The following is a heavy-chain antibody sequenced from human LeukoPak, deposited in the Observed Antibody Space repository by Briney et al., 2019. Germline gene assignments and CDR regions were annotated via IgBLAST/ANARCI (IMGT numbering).Heavy chain of an antibody. CDR1: GCTFSGSA. J-gene: IGHJ4*02. CDR3: TRWDCTTTGCYPFDY. Sequence: GGSLKLSCAASGCTFSGSAIHWVRQASGKGLEWVGRIRDKANSYATAYIASVKGRFTISRDESKNTAYLQMSSLKTEDTAVYYCTRWDCTTTGCYPFDYWGQGTLVTVSS. D-gene: IGHD2-2*01. V-gene: IGHV3-73*01. CDR2: IRDKANSYAT.